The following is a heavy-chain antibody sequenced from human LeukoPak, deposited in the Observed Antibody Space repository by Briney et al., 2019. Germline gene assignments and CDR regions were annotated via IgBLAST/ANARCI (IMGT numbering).Heavy chain of an antibody. CDR1: GGSISSYY. CDR2: IYYSGST. J-gene: IGHJ4*02. D-gene: IGHD3-22*01. Sequence: SETLSLTCTVSGGSISSYYWSWIRQPPGKGLEWIGYIYYSGSTNYNPSLKSRVTISVDTSKNQFSLKLSSVAAADTAVYYCARGRDYYDSSGYSDYWGQGTLVTVSS. CDR3: ARGRDYYDSSGYSDY. V-gene: IGHV4-59*08.